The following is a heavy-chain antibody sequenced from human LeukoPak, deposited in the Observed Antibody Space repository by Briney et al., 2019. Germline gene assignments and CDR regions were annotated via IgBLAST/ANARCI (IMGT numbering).Heavy chain of an antibody. CDR3: AKDGGESYYYMDV. V-gene: IGHV3-9*03. CDR2: ISWNSGSI. CDR1: GFTFDDYA. D-gene: IGHD3-16*01. J-gene: IGHJ6*03. Sequence: GGSLRLSCAASGFTFDDYAMHWVRHAPGKGLEWVSGISWNSGSIGYADSVKGRFTISRDNAKNSLYLQMNSLRAEDMALYYCAKDGGESYYYMDVWGKGTTVTVSS.